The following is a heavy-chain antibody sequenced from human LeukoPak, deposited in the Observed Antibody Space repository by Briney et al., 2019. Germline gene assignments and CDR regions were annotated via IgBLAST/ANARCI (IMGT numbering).Heavy chain of an antibody. D-gene: IGHD6-19*01. J-gene: IGHJ4*02. CDR1: GYTFTGYY. Sequence: ASVKVSCKASGYTFTGYYMHWVRQAPGQGLEWMGWINPNSGGTNYAQKFQGRVTMTRDTSISTAYMELSRLRSDDTAVYYCARVWAVAGTGGDYWGQGTLVTVSS. CDR3: ARVWAVAGTGGDY. V-gene: IGHV1-2*02. CDR2: INPNSGGT.